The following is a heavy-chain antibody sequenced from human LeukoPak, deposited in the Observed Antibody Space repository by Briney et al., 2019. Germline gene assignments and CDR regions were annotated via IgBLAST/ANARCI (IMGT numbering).Heavy chain of an antibody. D-gene: IGHD3-10*01. CDR3: ARDWAITMVRGVFGY. CDR2: ISSSSSTI. J-gene: IGHJ4*02. Sequence: GGSLRLSCAASGFTFSSYAMHWVRQAPGKGLEWVSYISSSSSTIYYADSVKGRFTISRDNAKNSLYLQMNSLRDEDTAVYYCARDWAITMVRGVFGYWGQGTLVTVSS. CDR1: GFTFSSYA. V-gene: IGHV3-48*02.